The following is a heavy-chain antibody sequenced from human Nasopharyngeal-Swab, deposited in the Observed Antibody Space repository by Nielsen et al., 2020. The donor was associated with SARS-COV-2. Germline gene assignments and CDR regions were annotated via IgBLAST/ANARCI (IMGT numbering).Heavy chain of an antibody. J-gene: IGHJ6*02. Sequence: ASVKVSCKASGYTFTSYGISWVRQAPGQGLEWMGWISAYNGNTNYAQKLQGRVTMTTDTSTSTAYMELRSLRSDDTAVHYCARDSLYYDFWSGSDYYYYGMDVWGQGTTVTVSS. CDR3: ARDSLYYDFWSGSDYYYYGMDV. V-gene: IGHV1-18*01. CDR1: GYTFTSYG. CDR2: ISAYNGNT. D-gene: IGHD3-3*01.